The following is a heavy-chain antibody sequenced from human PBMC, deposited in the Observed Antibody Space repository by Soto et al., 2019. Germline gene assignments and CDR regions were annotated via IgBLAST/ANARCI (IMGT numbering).Heavy chain of an antibody. CDR1: GYTFTSYD. V-gene: IGHV1-8*01. D-gene: IGHD3-10*01. CDR2: MNPNSGNT. CDR3: ARVGLLLWFGGGLPTAFDS. J-gene: IGHJ5*01. Sequence: DSVKVYCKASGYTFTSYDINWVRQATGQGLEWMGWMNPNSGNTGYAQKFQGRVTMTRNTSISTAYMELSSLRSEDTAVYYCARVGLLLWFGGGLPTAFDSWAQRTLVTVSA.